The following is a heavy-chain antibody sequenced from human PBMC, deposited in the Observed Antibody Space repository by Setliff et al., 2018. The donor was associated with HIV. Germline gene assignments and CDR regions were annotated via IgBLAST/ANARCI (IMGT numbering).Heavy chain of an antibody. CDR3: AREHCSGGSCNGFDI. Sequence: ETLSLTCTVSGDSISTDYWTWIRQPPGKGLEWIGYIYNSASTSYNPSLKSRVTISVDTSKNQFSLKLSSVTAADTAMYYCAREHCSGGSCNGFDIWGQGTMVTVSS. V-gene: IGHV4-4*09. D-gene: IGHD2-15*01. CDR1: GDSISTDY. J-gene: IGHJ3*02. CDR2: IYNSAST.